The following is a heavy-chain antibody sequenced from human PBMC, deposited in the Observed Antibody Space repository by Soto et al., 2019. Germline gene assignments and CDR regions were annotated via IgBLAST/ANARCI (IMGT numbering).Heavy chain of an antibody. D-gene: IGHD1-20*01. J-gene: IGHJ4*02. Sequence: EVQLVQSGAEVKKPGESLKITCKGSGYSFTSHWVGWVRQMPGKGLEWMGIIYPGDSDTRYSPSFEGQVTVSADKSIRTAYLQWSSLKASESAMYYCVRHRNAWYTVDYWGQGTLVTVSS. V-gene: IGHV5-51*01. CDR1: GYSFTSHW. CDR2: IYPGDSDT. CDR3: VRHRNAWYTVDY.